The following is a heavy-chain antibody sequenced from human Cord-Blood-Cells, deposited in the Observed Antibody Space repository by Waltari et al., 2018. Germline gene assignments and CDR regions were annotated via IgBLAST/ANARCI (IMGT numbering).Heavy chain of an antibody. CDR1: GYSFTSYW. V-gene: IGHV5-51*01. J-gene: IGHJ4*02. Sequence: EVQLVQSGAEVKKPGESLKISCKGFGYSFTSYWIGWVGQMPGKGLEWMGIIYPGDSDTRYSPSFQGQVTISADKSSSTAYRQWSSLKASDTAMYYCARLNYYDSSGYYFDYWGQGTLVTVSS. CDR3: ARLNYYDSSGYYFDY. D-gene: IGHD3-22*01. CDR2: IYPGDSDT.